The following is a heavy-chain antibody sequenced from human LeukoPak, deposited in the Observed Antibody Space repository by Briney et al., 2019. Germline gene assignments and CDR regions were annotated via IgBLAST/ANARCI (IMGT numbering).Heavy chain of an antibody. D-gene: IGHD2-8*01. CDR2: ISAYNGNT. CDR1: GYTFTSYG. CDR3: ARSIGYCTNGVCYYYYYMDV. J-gene: IGHJ6*03. V-gene: IGHV1-18*01. Sequence: ASVKVSCKASGYTFTSYGISWVRQAPGQGLEWMGWISAYNGNTSYAQKLQGRVTMTTDTSTSTAYMELRSLRSDDTAVYYCARSIGYCTNGVCYYYYYMDVWGKGTTVTVSS.